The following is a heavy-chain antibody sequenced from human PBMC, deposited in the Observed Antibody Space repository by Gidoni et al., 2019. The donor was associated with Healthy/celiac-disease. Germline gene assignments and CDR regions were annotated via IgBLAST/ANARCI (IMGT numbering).Heavy chain of an antibody. CDR2: INHSGST. Sequence: QVQLQQWGAGLLKPSETLSLTCAVYGGSFSGYYWSWIRQPPGKGLEWIGEINHSGSTNYNPSLKSRVTISVDTSKNQFSLKLSSVTAADTAVYYCATVRGAYSPHYYYYYMDVWGKGTTVTVSS. J-gene: IGHJ6*03. CDR1: GGSFSGYY. V-gene: IGHV4-34*01. D-gene: IGHD3-10*01. CDR3: ATVRGAYSPHYYYYYMDV.